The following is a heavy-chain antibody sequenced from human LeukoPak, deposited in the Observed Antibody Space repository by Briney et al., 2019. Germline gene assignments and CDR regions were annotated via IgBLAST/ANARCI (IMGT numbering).Heavy chain of an antibody. CDR1: GGSISSSSYY. V-gene: IGHV4-39*01. J-gene: IGHJ4*02. CDR3: ARRGYSSGWFNY. D-gene: IGHD6-19*01. CDR2: ISYSGST. Sequence: SETLSLTCTVSGGSISSSSYYWGWIRQPPGKGLEWIGTISYSGSTYYNPSLKSRVTISVDTSKNQFSLKLSSVTAADTAVYYCARRGYSSGWFNYWGQGTLVTVSS.